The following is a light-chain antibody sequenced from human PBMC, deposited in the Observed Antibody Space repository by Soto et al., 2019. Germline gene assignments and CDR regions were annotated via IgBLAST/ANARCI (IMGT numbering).Light chain of an antibody. CDR1: QSVSSSY. J-gene: IGKJ3*01. CDR2: GAS. Sequence: EIVLTQSPGTLSLSPGERATLSCRASQSVSSSYLAWYQQKPGQAPRLLIYGASSSATGIPDRFIGSGSGTDFTLTISRLEPEDVAVYYCQQYGSSPLFTFGPGTKVDIK. CDR3: QQYGSSPLFT. V-gene: IGKV3-20*01.